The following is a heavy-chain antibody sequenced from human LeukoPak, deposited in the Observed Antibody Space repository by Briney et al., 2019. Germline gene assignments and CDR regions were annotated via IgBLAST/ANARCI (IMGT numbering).Heavy chain of an antibody. CDR3: ATIPGGSYFSVGY. V-gene: IGHV3-30-3*01. Sequence: PGRSLRLSCAASGFTFSSYAMHWVRQAPGKGLEWVAVISYDGSNKYYADSVKGRFTISRDNSKNTLYLQMNSLRAEDTAVYYCATIPGGSYFSVGYWGQGTLVTVSS. CDR2: ISYDGSNK. J-gene: IGHJ4*02. D-gene: IGHD1-26*01. CDR1: GFTFSSYA.